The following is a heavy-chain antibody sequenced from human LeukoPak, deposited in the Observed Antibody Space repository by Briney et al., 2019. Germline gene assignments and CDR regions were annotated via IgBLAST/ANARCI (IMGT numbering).Heavy chain of an antibody. CDR3: AREQRSMHYDSSGYYEEYFDY. Sequence: ASVKVSCKASGYTFTSYGISWVRQAPGQGLEWMGWISAYNGNTNYAQKLQGRVTMTTDTSTSTAYMELRSLRSDDTAVYYCAREQRSMHYDSSGYYEEYFDYWGQGTLVTVSS. V-gene: IGHV1-18*01. CDR1: GYTFTSYG. J-gene: IGHJ4*02. CDR2: ISAYNGNT. D-gene: IGHD3-22*01.